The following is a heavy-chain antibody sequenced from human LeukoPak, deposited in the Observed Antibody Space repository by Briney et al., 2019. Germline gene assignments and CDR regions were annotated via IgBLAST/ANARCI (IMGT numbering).Heavy chain of an antibody. CDR3: ARGFPPRRNYDSSGYYSYYFDH. Sequence: ASVTVSCTASGYSFTNYGISWVRQAPGQGLEWMGWISAYNGYTHFTQKFQGRVTMTTDTSTSTAYMELRSLRSDDTAVYYCARGFPPRRNYDSSGYYSYYFDHWGQGTLVTVSS. V-gene: IGHV1-18*01. J-gene: IGHJ4*02. CDR1: GYSFTNYG. CDR2: ISAYNGYT. D-gene: IGHD3-22*01.